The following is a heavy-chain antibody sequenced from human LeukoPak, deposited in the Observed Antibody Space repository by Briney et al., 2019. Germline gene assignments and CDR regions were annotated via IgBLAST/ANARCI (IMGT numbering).Heavy chain of an antibody. CDR2: IYHSGST. J-gene: IGHJ4*02. V-gene: IGHV4-34*01. D-gene: IGHD5-12*01. CDR1: GGSFSGYY. CDR3: ARDDSGYDGGFDY. Sequence: SETLSLTCAVYGGSFSGYYWSWIRQPPGKGLEWIGYIYHSGSTYYNPSLKSRVTISVDRSKNQFSLKLSSVTAADTAVYYCARDDSGYDGGFDYWGQGTLVTVSS.